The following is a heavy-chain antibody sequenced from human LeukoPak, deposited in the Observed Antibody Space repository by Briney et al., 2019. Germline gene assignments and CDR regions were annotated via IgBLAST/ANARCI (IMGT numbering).Heavy chain of an antibody. CDR1: GYTFTSNY. J-gene: IGHJ4*02. CDR2: INPSGGST. Sequence: ASVKVSCNASGYTFTSNYMLWVRQAPGQGLEWMGIINPSGGSTSYAQKFQGRVTMTRDTSTSTVYMELSSLRSEDTAVYYCARVGGNYPINWGQGSLVTVSS. CDR3: ARVGGNYPIN. V-gene: IGHV1-46*01. D-gene: IGHD1-26*01.